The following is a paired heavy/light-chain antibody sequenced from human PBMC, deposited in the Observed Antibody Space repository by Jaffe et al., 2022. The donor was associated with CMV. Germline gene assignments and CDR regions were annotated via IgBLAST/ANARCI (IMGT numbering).Heavy chain of an antibody. CDR3: ATDSSSWYSHSEYFQH. V-gene: IGHV3-48*03. CDR1: GFTFSSYE. CDR2: ISSSGSTI. Sequence: EVQLVESGGGLVQPGGSLRLSCAASGFTFSSYEINWVRQAPGKGLEWVSYISSSGSTIYYADSVKGRFTISRDNAKNSLYLQMNSLRAEDTAVYYCATDSSSWYSHSEYFQHWGQGTLVTVSS. J-gene: IGHJ1*01. D-gene: IGHD6-13*01.
Light chain of an antibody. V-gene: IGKV1-5*03. CDR1: QSISSW. J-gene: IGKJ1*01. Sequence: DIQMTQSPSTLSASVGDRVTITCRASQSISSWLAWYQQKPGQAPKLLIYKASSLESGVPSRFSGSGSGTEFTLTISSLQPDDFATYYCQQYHSYSRTFGQGTKVEIK. CDR3: QQYHSYSRT. CDR2: KAS.